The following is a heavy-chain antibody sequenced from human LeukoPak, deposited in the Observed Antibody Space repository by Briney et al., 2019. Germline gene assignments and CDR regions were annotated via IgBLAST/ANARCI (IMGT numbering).Heavy chain of an antibody. V-gene: IGHV1-69*13. D-gene: IGHD5-12*01. CDR3: ARGQRGYSGYDLNY. Sequence: ASVKVSCKASGYTFTSYGISWVRQAPGQGLEWMGGIIPIFGTANYAQKFQGRVTITADESTSTAYMELSSLRSEDTAVYYCARGQRGYSGYDLNYWGQGILVTVSS. CDR2: IIPIFGTA. J-gene: IGHJ4*02. CDR1: GYTFTSYG.